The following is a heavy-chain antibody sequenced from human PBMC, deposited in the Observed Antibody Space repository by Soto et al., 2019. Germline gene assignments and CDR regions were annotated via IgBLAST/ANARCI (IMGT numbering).Heavy chain of an antibody. CDR1: GFTFTNAW. CDR2: IKSKTDGGTT. D-gene: IGHD4-17*01. J-gene: IGHJ4*02. CDR3: TTEVDHGDENLDY. Sequence: PGGSLRLSCAASGFTFTNAWMNWVRQAPGKGLEWVGRIKSKTDGGTTDYAAPVKGRFTISRDDSSNTLFLQMNSLKTEDTAVYYCTTEVDHGDENLDYRGQGTLVTVSS. V-gene: IGHV3-15*07.